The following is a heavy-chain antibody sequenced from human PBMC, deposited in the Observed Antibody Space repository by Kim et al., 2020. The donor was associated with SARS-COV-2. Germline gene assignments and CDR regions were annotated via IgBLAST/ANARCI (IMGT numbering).Heavy chain of an antibody. CDR2: INDSGDTT. V-gene: IGHV3-23*01. CDR1: GFIFSSYL. CDR3: TPKAGDY. J-gene: IGHJ4*02. Sequence: GGSLRISCAASGFIFSSYLMGWVRQAPGKGLEWVSVINDSGDTTYYADSVKGRFTISRDNSKKTLYLQMNSLRGDDTAVYYCTPKAGDYWGQGTLVTVSS.